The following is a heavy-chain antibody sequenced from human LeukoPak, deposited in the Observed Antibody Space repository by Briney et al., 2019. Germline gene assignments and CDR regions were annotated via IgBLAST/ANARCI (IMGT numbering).Heavy chain of an antibody. D-gene: IGHD4-17*01. CDR2: IGTNNENT. V-gene: IGHV1-18*01. CDR3: ARAGATVTKFYDY. J-gene: IGHJ4*02. CDR1: GYTFAIFG. Sequence: ASVTVSCTASGYTFAIFGVTWVRQAPGQGLEWMGWIGTNNENTNYAQKFQGRVTMTTDTSTSTVYMELRSLRSDDTAVYYCARAGATVTKFYDYWGQGTLVSVSS.